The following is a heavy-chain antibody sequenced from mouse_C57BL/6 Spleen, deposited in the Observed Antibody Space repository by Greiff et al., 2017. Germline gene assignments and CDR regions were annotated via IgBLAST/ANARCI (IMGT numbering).Heavy chain of an antibody. CDR1: GYAFSSSW. Sequence: QVQLKQSGPELVKPGASVKISCKASGYAFSSSWMNWVKQRPGKGLEWIGRIYPGDGDTNYNGKFKGKATLTADKSSSTAYMQLSSLTSEDSAVYFCARGGDSNYFDYWGQGTTLTVSS. J-gene: IGHJ2*01. CDR2: IYPGDGDT. V-gene: IGHV1-82*01. D-gene: IGHD2-5*01. CDR3: ARGGDSNYFDY.